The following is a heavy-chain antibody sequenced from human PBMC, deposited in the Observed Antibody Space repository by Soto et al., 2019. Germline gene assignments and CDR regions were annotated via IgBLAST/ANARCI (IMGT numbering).Heavy chain of an antibody. D-gene: IGHD3-3*01. V-gene: IGHV3-7*01. CDR2: IKQDGSEK. CDR1: GFTFSSYW. J-gene: IGHJ3*02. CDR3: ASSPDNYDFWSGDAFDI. Sequence: GGSLRLSCAASGFTFSSYWMSWVRQAPGKGLEWVANIKQDGSEKYYVDSVKGRFTISRDNAKNSLYLQMNSLRAEDTAVYYCASSPDNYDFWSGDAFDIRGQGTMVTVSS.